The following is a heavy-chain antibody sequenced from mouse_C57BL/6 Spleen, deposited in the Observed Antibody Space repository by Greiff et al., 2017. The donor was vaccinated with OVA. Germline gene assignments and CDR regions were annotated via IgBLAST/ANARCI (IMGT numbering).Heavy chain of an antibody. CDR2: IDPSDSET. J-gene: IGHJ4*01. D-gene: IGHD2-1*01. Sequence: QVQLQQPGAELVRPGSSVKLSCKASGYTFTSYWMHWVKQRPIQGLEWIGNIDPSDSETHYNQKFKDKATLTVDKSSSTAYRQLSSLTSEDSAVDYCAREDGNYDYYAMDYWGQGTSVTVSS. CDR1: GYTFTSYW. V-gene: IGHV1-52*01. CDR3: AREDGNYDYYAMDY.